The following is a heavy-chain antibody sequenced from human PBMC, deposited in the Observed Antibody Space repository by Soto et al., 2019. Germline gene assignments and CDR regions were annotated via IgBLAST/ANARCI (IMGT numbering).Heavy chain of an antibody. Sequence: GESLQISCKGSGYSFTSYWIGCVRQMPGKGLEWIGIIYPGDSDTRYSPSFQGQVTISADKSISTAYLQWSSLTASDTAMYYCARRGDLDCTNGVCFPYYYYGMEVLGEGTKVTVSS. D-gene: IGHD2-8*01. CDR3: ARRGDLDCTNGVCFPYYYYGMEV. CDR1: GYSFTSYW. V-gene: IGHV5-51*01. CDR2: IYPGDSDT. J-gene: IGHJ6*04.